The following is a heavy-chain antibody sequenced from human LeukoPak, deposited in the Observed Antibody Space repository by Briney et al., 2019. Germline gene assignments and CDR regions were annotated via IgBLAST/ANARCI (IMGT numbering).Heavy chain of an antibody. V-gene: IGHV3-21*01. CDR2: ISSSSSYI. CDR1: GFTFSSYS. D-gene: IGHD2-2*01. CDR3: ARVIVVPAANVKSNYYYYMDV. J-gene: IGHJ6*03. Sequence: KPGGSLRLSCAASGFTFSSYSMNWVRQAPGKGLEWVSSISSSSSYIYYADSVKGRFTISRDNAKNSLYLQMNSLRAEDTAVYYCARVIVVPAANVKSNYYYYMDVWGKGTTVTVSS.